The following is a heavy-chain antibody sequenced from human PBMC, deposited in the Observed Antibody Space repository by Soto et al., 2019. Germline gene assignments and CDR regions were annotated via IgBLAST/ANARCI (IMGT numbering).Heavy chain of an antibody. V-gene: IGHV4-30-2*01. CDR3: ASSPGKPYGMDV. Sequence: SATLSLTCAVSGGSISSVGYSWSWIRQPPGKGLEWIGYIYHSGSTYYNPSLKSRVTISVDRSKNQFSLKLSSVTAADTAAYYCASSPGKPYGMDVWGQGTTVTVSS. CDR1: GGSISSVGYS. CDR2: IYHSGST. J-gene: IGHJ6*02. D-gene: IGHD1-26*01.